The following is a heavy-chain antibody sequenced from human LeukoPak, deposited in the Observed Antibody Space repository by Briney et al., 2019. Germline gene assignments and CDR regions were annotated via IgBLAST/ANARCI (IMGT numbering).Heavy chain of an antibody. CDR3: ARGGYFDSSGYPNPLDY. Sequence: SETLSLTCAVYGGSFCGYYWTWIRQTPGKGPEWIGEINHSGSTNYNPSLKRRVFMSVDTAKNQFSLKLNSVSAADTAVYYCARGGYFDSSGYPNPLDYWGQGTLVTVSS. CDR1: GGSFCGYY. V-gene: IGHV4-34*01. D-gene: IGHD3-22*01. J-gene: IGHJ4*02. CDR2: INHSGST.